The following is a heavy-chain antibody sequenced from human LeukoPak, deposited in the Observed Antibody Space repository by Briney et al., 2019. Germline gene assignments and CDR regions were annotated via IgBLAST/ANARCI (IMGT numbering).Heavy chain of an antibody. CDR3: ARDLGGLYYYYYGMDV. D-gene: IGHD2-15*01. V-gene: IGHV3-33*01. CDR2: IWYDGSNK. J-gene: IGHJ6*02. CDR1: GFTFSSYG. Sequence: PGGSLRLSRAASGFTFSSYGMHWVRQAPGKGLEWVAVIWYDGSNKYYADSVKGRFTISRDNSKNTLYLQMNSLRAEDTAVYYCARDLGGLYYYYYGMDVWGQGTTVTVSS.